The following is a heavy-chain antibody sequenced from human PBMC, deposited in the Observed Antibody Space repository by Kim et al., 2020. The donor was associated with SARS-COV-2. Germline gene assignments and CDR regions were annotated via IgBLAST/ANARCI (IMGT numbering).Heavy chain of an antibody. Sequence: KGRFTISRDNAKNSLYLQMNSLRDEDTAVYYCARDSSSWYPRDYYYGMDVWGQGTTVTVSS. V-gene: IGHV3-48*02. J-gene: IGHJ6*02. CDR3: ARDSSSWYPRDYYYGMDV. D-gene: IGHD6-13*01.